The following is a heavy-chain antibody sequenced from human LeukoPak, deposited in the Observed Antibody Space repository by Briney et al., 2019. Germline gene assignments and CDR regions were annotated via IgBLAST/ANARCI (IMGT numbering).Heavy chain of an antibody. J-gene: IGHJ4*02. Sequence: GESLKISCKGSGYSFTRYWIRWVRQIPGKGLAWMGIIYPGDSDTRYSPSFQGQVTISADKSISTVYLQWSSLKASDTAMYYCARHSSYGGTWSLDDWGQGTLVTVSS. CDR3: ARHSSYGGTWSLDD. CDR1: GYSFTRYW. CDR2: IYPGDSDT. V-gene: IGHV5-51*01. D-gene: IGHD4-23*01.